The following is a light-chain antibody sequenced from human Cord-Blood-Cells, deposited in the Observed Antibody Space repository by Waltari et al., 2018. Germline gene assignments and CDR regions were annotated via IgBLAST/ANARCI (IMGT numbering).Light chain of an antibody. CDR1: SSNIGSNY. V-gene: IGLV1-47*01. CDR2: RNN. CDR3: AAWDDSLSGPV. Sequence: QSVLTQPPSASGTPAQRVTISCSGSSSNIGSNYVYWYQQLPGMAPKLLIYRNNQRPSGVPDRFSGSKSGTSASLAISGLRSEDEADYYCAAWDDSLSGPVFGGGTKLTVL. J-gene: IGLJ2*01.